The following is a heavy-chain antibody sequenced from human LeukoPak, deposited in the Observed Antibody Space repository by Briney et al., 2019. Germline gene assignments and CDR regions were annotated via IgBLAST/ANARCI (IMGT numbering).Heavy chain of an antibody. J-gene: IGHJ4*02. CDR3: ARGLGHNYDFWSGYYSYFDY. CDR2: IYYSGST. D-gene: IGHD3-3*01. CDR1: GGSFSGYY. V-gene: IGHV4-59*06. Sequence: SETLSLTCAVYGGSFSGYYWSWIRQPPGKGLEWIGYIYYSGSTYYNPSLKSRVTISVDTSKNQFSLKLSSVTAADTAVYYCARGLGHNYDFWSGYYSYFDYWGQGTLVTVSS.